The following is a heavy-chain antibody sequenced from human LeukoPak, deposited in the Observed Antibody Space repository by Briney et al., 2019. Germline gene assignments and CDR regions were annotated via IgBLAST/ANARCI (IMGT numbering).Heavy chain of an antibody. J-gene: IGHJ6*02. V-gene: IGHV4-34*01. CDR1: GGSFSGYY. CDR3: ARRYNWNYVVAYYYGMNV. CDR2: INRNGSA. Sequence: PSETLSLTCAVYGGSFSGYYLSWIRQSPGKGLEWIGEINRNGSANYNPSLKSRVTISVDTYKNQFSLKLSSVTAADTAVYYCARRYNWNYVVAYYYGMNVWGQGTTVTVSS. D-gene: IGHD1-7*01.